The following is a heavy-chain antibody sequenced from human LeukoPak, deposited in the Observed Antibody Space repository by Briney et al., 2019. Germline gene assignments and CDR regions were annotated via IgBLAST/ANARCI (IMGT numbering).Heavy chain of an antibody. CDR1: GASINSSGYY. D-gene: IGHD3-9*01. Sequence: SETLSLTCTVSGASINSSGYYWGWIRQPPGKGLEWIGSHYYSGSTYYNPPLKSRVTISVDTSKNHFSLKLNSVTAADTAVYYCARHRAGYHLDWWGQGTLVTVSS. V-gene: IGHV4-39*01. CDR2: HYYSGST. CDR3: ARHRAGYHLDW. J-gene: IGHJ4*02.